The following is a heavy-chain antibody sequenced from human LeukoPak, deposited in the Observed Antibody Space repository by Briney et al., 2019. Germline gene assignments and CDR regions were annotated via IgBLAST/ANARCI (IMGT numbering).Heavy chain of an antibody. CDR1: GGSFSGYY. Sequence: SETLSLTCAVYGGSFSGYYWSWIRQPPGKGLEWIGEINHSGSTNYNPSLKSRVTISVDTSKNQFSLKLSSVTAADTAVYYCARGKELGGYYYYYYMDVWGKGTTVTVSS. CDR2: INHSGST. J-gene: IGHJ6*03. V-gene: IGHV4-34*01. CDR3: ARGKELGGYYYYYYMDV. D-gene: IGHD1-26*01.